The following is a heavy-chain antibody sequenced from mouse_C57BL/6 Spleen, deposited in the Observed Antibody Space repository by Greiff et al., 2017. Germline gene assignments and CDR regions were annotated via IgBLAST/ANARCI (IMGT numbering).Heavy chain of an antibody. CDR2: IYPGSGST. Sequence: VKLQQPGAELVKPGASVKMSCKASGYTFTSYWITWVKQRPGQGLEWIGDIYPGSGSTNYNEKFKSKATLTVDTSSSTAYMQRSSLTAEDSAVYYCARGVTTVVAQGSWFADWGEGTLVTVSA. J-gene: IGHJ3*01. V-gene: IGHV1-55*01. CDR3: ARGVTTVVAQGSWFAD. CDR1: GYTFTSYW. D-gene: IGHD1-1*01.